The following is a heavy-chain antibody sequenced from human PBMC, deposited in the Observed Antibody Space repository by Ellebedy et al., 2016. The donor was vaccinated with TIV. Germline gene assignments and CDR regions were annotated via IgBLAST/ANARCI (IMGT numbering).Heavy chain of an antibody. J-gene: IGHJ5*02. V-gene: IGHV4-59*01. D-gene: IGHD2-2*02. Sequence: SETLSLXXTVSGGSISSYYWSWIRQPPGKGLEWIGYIYYSGSTNYNPSLKSRVTISVDTSKNQFSLKLSSVTAADTAVYYCARRASCSSTSCYTWWFDPWGQGTLVTVSS. CDR2: IYYSGST. CDR3: ARRASCSSTSCYTWWFDP. CDR1: GGSISSYY.